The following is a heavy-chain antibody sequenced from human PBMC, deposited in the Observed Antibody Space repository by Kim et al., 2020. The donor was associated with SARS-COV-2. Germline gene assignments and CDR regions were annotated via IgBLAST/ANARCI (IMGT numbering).Heavy chain of an antibody. D-gene: IGHD3-3*01. V-gene: IGHV3-21*01. J-gene: IGHJ6*02. Sequence: GGSLRLSCAASGFTFSSYSMNWVRQAPGKGLEWVSSISSSSSYIYYADSVKGRFTISRDNAKNSLYLQMNSLRAEDTAVYYCARDVAITIFGVGIGESYGMDVWGQGTTVTVSS. CDR2: ISSSSSYI. CDR1: GFTFSSYS. CDR3: ARDVAITIFGVGIGESYGMDV.